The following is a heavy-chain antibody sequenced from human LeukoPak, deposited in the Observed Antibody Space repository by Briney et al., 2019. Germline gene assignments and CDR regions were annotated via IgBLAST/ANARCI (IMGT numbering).Heavy chain of an antibody. D-gene: IGHD6-19*01. CDR3: ASCSGRYEYFDY. J-gene: IGHJ4*02. Sequence: SETLSLTCTVSGYSISSGYYWGWIRQPPGKGLEWIGSIYHSGSTYYNPSLKSRVTISVDRSKNQFSLKLSSATAADTAVYYCASCSGRYEYFDYWGQGTLVTVSS. V-gene: IGHV4-38-2*02. CDR1: GYSISSGYY. CDR2: IYHSGST.